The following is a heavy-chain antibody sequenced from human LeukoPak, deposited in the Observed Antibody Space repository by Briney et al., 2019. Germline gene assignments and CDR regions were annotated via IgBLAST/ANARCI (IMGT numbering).Heavy chain of an antibody. J-gene: IGHJ4*02. Sequence: SETLSLTCTVSGGSISSSSYYWGWIRQPPGKGLEWIGSIYYSGSTYYNPSLKSRVTISVDTSKNQFSLKLTSVTAADAAVYFCARQLPTAAADTRGYFDYWGQGTVVTVSS. CDR3: ARQLPTAAADTRGYFDY. CDR2: IYYSGST. CDR1: GGSISSSSYY. V-gene: IGHV4-39*01. D-gene: IGHD6-25*01.